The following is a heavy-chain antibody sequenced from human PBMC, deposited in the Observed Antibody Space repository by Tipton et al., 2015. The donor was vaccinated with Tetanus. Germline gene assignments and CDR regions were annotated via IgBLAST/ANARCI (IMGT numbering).Heavy chain of an antibody. CDR3: ARVQEQRIYYYGMDV. Sequence: QSGPEVKEPGASVKVSCKASGYNFVNFGISWVRQGPGQGLEWMGWISAYNGKTKYAQRLQGRVTMTTDRSASTAYMDLRRLRSDDTAVYYCARVQEQRIYYYGMDVWGQGPTVTVSS. D-gene: IGHD6-25*01. CDR1: GYNFVNFG. J-gene: IGHJ6*02. V-gene: IGHV1-18*01. CDR2: ISAYNGKT.